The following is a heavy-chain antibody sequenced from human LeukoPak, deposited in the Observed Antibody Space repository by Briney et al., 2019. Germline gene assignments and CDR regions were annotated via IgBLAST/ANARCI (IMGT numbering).Heavy chain of an antibody. CDR1: GFTFSNYG. Sequence: GGSLRLSCAASGFTFSNYGMHWVRQAPGKGLEWVAVISYDGSNKYYADSVKGRFTISRDNSKNTLYLQMNSLRAEDTAVYYCAKDRYGARWYYFDYWGQGTLVTVSS. J-gene: IGHJ4*02. V-gene: IGHV3-30*18. CDR2: ISYDGSNK. CDR3: AKDRYGARWYYFDY. D-gene: IGHD6-13*01.